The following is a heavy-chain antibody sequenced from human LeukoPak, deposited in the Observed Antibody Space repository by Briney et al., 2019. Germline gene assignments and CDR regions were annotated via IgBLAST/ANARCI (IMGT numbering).Heavy chain of an antibody. CDR3: SRRGWGSYSQDY. J-gene: IGHJ4*02. D-gene: IGHD3-10*01. V-gene: IGHV3-11*04. Sequence: GGSLRLSCEGTGFTFGDYFMTWIRQAPGKGLEWPAYISGSSQTIYYADSVRGRFTVSRDNTRQSLYLQMNSLRVEDTAVYYCSRRGWGSYSQDYWGQGTLVTVSA. CDR2: ISGSSQTI. CDR1: GFTFGDYF.